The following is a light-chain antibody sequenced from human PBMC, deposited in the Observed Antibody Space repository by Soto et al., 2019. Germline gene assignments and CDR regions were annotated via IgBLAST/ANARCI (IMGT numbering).Light chain of an antibody. V-gene: IGKV1-33*01. Sequence: DIQLTQSPSSLSASVGDRVTITCQASQDIKNFLNWYQQKPGKAPKLLIYDGSSLETGVPSRFSGSGSGTEFTLTISSLQPEDFGTYYCQQLNSYPLTFGGGTKVEI. J-gene: IGKJ4*01. CDR3: QQLNSYPLT. CDR1: QDIKNF. CDR2: DGS.